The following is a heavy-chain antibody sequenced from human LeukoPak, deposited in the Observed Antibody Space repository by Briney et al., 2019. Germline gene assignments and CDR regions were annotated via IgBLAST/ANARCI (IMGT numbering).Heavy chain of an antibody. CDR1: GFTFSSYG. V-gene: IGHV3-30*18. D-gene: IGHD3-10*01. CDR2: ILYDGSNK. J-gene: IGHJ5*02. Sequence: GGSLRLSCAASGFTFSSYGMHWVRQAPGKGLEWVAVILYDGSNKYYADSVKGRFTISRDNSKNTLYLQMNSLRAEDTAVYYCAKGTYGSGPIGPWGQGTLVTVSS. CDR3: AKGTYGSGPIGP.